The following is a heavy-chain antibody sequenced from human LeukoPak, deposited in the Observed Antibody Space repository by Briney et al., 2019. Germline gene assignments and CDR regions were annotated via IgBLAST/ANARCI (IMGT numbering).Heavy chain of an antibody. Sequence: GGSLRLSCAASGFTFSSYAMSWVRQAPGKGLEWVSAISGSGGSTYYADSVKGRFTVSRDNFKNTLYLQMNSLRAEDTALYYCARKLWHRNDCWGQGTLVTVSS. V-gene: IGHV3-23*01. J-gene: IGHJ4*02. D-gene: IGHD3-16*01. CDR1: GFTFSSYA. CDR2: ISGSGGST. CDR3: ARKLWHRNDC.